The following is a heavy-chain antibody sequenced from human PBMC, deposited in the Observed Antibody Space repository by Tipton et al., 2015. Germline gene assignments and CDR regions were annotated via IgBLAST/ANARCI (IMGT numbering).Heavy chain of an antibody. Sequence: TLSLTCTVSGGSISSSSYYWAWIRQPPGKGLEWIGSISHSGNTYYNPSLKSRVTMSRDTSKNQFSLKLSSLTAADTAVYYCARTGSCSGGSCYFSYFDYWGQGTLLTVSS. V-gene: IGHV4-39*07. CDR3: ARTGSCSGGSCYFSYFDY. D-gene: IGHD2-15*01. J-gene: IGHJ4*02. CDR1: GGSISSSSYY. CDR2: ISHSGNT.